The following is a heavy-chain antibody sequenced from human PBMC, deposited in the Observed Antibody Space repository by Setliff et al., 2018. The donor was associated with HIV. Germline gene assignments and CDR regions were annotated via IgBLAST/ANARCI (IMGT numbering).Heavy chain of an antibody. D-gene: IGHD1-26*01. CDR2: VYARGNT. J-gene: IGHJ4*02. CDR1: GGSISSDTFY. Sequence: PSETLSLTCTVSGGSISSDTFYWSWIRQPAGKELEWIGHVYARGNTNYNPSLKSRVTISIDTSKNQFSLKVSSVTAADTAVYYCARGWEWGAPLDYWGQGTLVTVSS. V-gene: IGHV4-61*10. CDR3: ARGWEWGAPLDY.